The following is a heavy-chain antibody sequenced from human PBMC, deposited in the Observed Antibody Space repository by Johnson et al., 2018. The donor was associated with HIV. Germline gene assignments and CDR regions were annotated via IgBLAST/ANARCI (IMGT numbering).Heavy chain of an antibody. D-gene: IGHD3-22*01. Sequence: QVQLVESGGGVVQPGRSLRLSCAASGFTFSSYAMHWVRQAPGKGLEWVAVISYDGNNKYYADSVKGRFTISRDNSKNTLYLQMNSLRAEDTAVYYCARDLGDSSGYYLGAFDIWGQGTMVTVSS. CDR3: ARDLGDSSGYYLGAFDI. CDR2: ISYDGNNK. J-gene: IGHJ3*02. V-gene: IGHV3-30-3*01. CDR1: GFTFSSYA.